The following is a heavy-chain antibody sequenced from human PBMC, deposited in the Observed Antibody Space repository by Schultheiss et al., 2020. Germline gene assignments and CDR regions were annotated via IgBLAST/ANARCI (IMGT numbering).Heavy chain of an antibody. CDR2: IYSGGST. CDR3: ARGSSSEGASPFDY. D-gene: IGHD1-26*01. Sequence: GGSLRLSCAASGFTFSSYGMHWVRQAPGKGLEWVAVIYSGGSTYYADSVKGRFTISRHNSKNTLYLQMNSLRAEDTAVYYCARGSSSEGASPFDYWGQGTLVTVSS. V-gene: IGHV3-53*04. J-gene: IGHJ4*02. CDR1: GFTFSSYG.